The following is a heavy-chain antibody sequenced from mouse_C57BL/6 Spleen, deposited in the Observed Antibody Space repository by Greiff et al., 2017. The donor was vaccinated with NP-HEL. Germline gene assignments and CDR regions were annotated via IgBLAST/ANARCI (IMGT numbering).Heavy chain of an antibody. D-gene: IGHD2-3*01. V-gene: IGHV14-4*01. Sequence: EVQLQQSGAELVRPGASVKLSCTASGFNIKDDYMHWVKQRPEQGLEWIGWIDPENGDTEYASKFQGKATITADTSSNTAYLQLSSLTSEDTAVYYCTLVYDGAWFAYWGQGTLVTVSA. CDR1: GFNIKDDY. CDR3: TLVYDGAWFAY. J-gene: IGHJ3*01. CDR2: IDPENGDT.